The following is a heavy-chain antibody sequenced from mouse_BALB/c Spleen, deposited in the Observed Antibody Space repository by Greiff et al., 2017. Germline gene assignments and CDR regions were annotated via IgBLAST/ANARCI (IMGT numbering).Heavy chain of an antibody. CDR2: ISYDGSN. CDR3: ARAYDYGAWFAY. J-gene: IGHJ3*01. V-gene: IGHV3-6*02. D-gene: IGHD2-4*01. CDR1: GYSITSGYF. Sequence: EVQRVESGPGLVQPSQSLSLTCSVTGYSITSGYFWNWIRQFPGNKLEWMGYISYDGSNNYNPSLKNLISITRDTSKNQFFLKLNSVTTEDTATYYCARAYDYGAWFAYWGQGTLVTVSA.